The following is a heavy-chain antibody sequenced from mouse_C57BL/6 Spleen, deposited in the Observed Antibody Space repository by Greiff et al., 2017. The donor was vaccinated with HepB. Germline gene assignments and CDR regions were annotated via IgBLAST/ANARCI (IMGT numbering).Heavy chain of an antibody. CDR3: ARGAVYGSYFDY. V-gene: IGHV1-55*01. J-gene: IGHJ2*01. CDR1: GYTFTSYW. D-gene: IGHD2-1*01. CDR2: SYPGSGST. Sequence: QVQLQQPGAELVKPGASVKMSCKASGYTFTSYWITWVKQRPGQGLEWIGDSYPGSGSTNYNEKFKSKATLTVDTSASTAYMQLSSLTSEDSAVYYCARGAVYGSYFDYWGQGTTLTVSS.